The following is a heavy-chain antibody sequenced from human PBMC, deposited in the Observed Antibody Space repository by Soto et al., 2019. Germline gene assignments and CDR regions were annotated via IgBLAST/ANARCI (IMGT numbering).Heavy chain of an antibody. Sequence: SETLSLTCTVSSGSISTYPWRWVRQPPGKGLEWIGYIYYSGSTNYNPSLKSRVTLPVHTSKNQFALRLSSVTAADTDVYYCARLNYDILTGRYYGIDVWGQGTTVTVSS. CDR1: SGSISTYP. CDR2: IYYSGST. D-gene: IGHD3-9*01. CDR3: ARLNYDILTGRYYGIDV. J-gene: IGHJ6*02. V-gene: IGHV4-59*01.